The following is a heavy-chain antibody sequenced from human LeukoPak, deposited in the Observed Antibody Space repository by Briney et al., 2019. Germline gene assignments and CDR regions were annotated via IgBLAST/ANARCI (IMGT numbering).Heavy chain of an antibody. Sequence: PSETLSLTCTVSGGSISSGDYYWSWIRQHPGKGLEWIGYIFYIGSTYYNPSLKSRVTISVDTSKNQFSLKLSSVTAADTAVYYCARMEYSSSWPQGYWGQGTLVTVSS. J-gene: IGHJ4*02. V-gene: IGHV4-30-4*08. CDR3: ARMEYSSSWPQGY. D-gene: IGHD6-13*01. CDR2: IFYIGST. CDR1: GGSISSGDYY.